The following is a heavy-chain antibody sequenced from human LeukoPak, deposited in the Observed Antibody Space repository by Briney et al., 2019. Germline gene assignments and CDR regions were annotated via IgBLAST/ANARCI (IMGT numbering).Heavy chain of an antibody. V-gene: IGHV1-18*01. CDR2: ISAYNGNT. CDR1: GYTFTSYG. J-gene: IGHJ4*02. CDR3: ARDSIVVVPAARTFDY. D-gene: IGHD2-2*01. Sequence: ASVKVSCKASGYTFTSYGISWVRQAPGQGLEWMGWISAYNGNTNYAQKLQGRVTMTTDTSTSTAYMELRSLRSDDTAVYYCARDSIVVVPAARTFDYWGQGTLVTVSS.